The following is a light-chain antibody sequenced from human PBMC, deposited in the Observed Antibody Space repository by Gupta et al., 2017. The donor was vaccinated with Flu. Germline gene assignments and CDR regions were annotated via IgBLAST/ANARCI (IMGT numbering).Light chain of an antibody. V-gene: IGLV1-47*01. Sequence: RVTISCSGSSSNIGSNYVYWYQQRPGTAPKLLIYRNKQRPSGVPDRFSGSKSGTSASLAISGLRSEDEADYYCAAWDDSLSGWVFGGGTKLTVL. CDR3: AAWDDSLSGWV. J-gene: IGLJ3*02. CDR2: RNK. CDR1: SSNIGSNY.